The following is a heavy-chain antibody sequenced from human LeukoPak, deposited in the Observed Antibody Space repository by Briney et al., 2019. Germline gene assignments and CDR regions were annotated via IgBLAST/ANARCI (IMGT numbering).Heavy chain of an antibody. D-gene: IGHD6-13*01. CDR3: ARDVPGYSSRFDF. J-gene: IGHJ4*02. Sequence: GASVKVSCKASGYTFTAYYMHWVRQAPGQGLEWMGWINPESGATKYAQKFQGRVTMTRDTSISTAYMELTSLRSDDTAVYYCARDVPGYSSRFDFWGQGTLATVSS. CDR2: INPESGAT. CDR1: GYTFTAYY. V-gene: IGHV1-2*02.